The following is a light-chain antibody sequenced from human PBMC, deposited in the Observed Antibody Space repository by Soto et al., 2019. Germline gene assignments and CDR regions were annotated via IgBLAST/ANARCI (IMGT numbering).Light chain of an antibody. CDR2: EVS. CDR3: SSYTSSSTF. Sequence: QSVLTQSASVSGSPGQSITISCTGTSSDVGGYNYVSWYQQHPGKAPKLMIYEVSNRPSGVSNRFSGSKSGNTASLTISGLQAEDEADYYCSSYTSSSTFFGTGTKLTVL. V-gene: IGLV2-14*01. J-gene: IGLJ1*01. CDR1: SSDVGGYNY.